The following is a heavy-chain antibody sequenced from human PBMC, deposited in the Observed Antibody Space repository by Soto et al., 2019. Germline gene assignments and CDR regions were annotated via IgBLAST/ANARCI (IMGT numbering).Heavy chain of an antibody. Sequence: GASVKVSCKASGYAFTGYYIHWVRQAPGQGLEWMGWINPNSGATKYAQNFQGWVTMTRDTSISTAYMEVSRLTSADTALYYCARGLVATIPAFEYWGQGTLVTVSS. CDR3: ARGLVATIPAFEY. V-gene: IGHV1-2*04. D-gene: IGHD5-12*01. CDR2: INPNSGAT. CDR1: GYAFTGYY. J-gene: IGHJ4*02.